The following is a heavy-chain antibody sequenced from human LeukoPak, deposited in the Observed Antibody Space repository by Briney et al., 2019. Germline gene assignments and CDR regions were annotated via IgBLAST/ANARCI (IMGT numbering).Heavy chain of an antibody. D-gene: IGHD6-13*01. CDR3: AKASSSWYRGDYFDY. CDR2: ISWNSGSI. Sequence: PGRSLRLSCAASGFTFDDYAMHWVRQAPGKGLEWVSGISWNSGSIGYADSVKGRFTISRDNAKNSLYLQMNSLRAEDMALYYCAKASSSWYRGDYFDYWGQGTLVTVSS. V-gene: IGHV3-9*03. CDR1: GFTFDDYA. J-gene: IGHJ4*02.